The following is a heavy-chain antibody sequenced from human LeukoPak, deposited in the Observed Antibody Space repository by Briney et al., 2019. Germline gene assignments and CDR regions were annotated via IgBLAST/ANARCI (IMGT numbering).Heavy chain of an antibody. J-gene: IGHJ6*03. D-gene: IGHD2-15*01. CDR2: IIPIFGTA. CDR1: GYTFTSYD. Sequence: ASVKVSCKASGYTFTSYDINWVRQATGQGLEWMGGIIPIFGTANYAQKFQGRVTITADKSTSTAYMELSSLRSEDTAVYYCARGSGLRGWSYYYYMDVWGKGTTVTVSS. V-gene: IGHV1-69*06. CDR3: ARGSGLRGWSYYYYMDV.